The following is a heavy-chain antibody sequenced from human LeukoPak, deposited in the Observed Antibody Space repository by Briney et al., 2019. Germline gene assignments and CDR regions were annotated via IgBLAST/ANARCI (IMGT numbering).Heavy chain of an antibody. V-gene: IGHV4-59*08. CDR1: GDSISSYY. Sequence: PSETLSLTCTVSGDSISSYYWAWIRQPPGKGLEWIGYIYYSGSTNCNPSLKSRVAISVDRSKNQFSLKVNSVTAADTAVYYCARSRVYGGSFDYWGQGTLGTVSS. CDR2: IYYSGST. J-gene: IGHJ4*02. D-gene: IGHD4/OR15-4a*01. CDR3: ARSRVYGGSFDY.